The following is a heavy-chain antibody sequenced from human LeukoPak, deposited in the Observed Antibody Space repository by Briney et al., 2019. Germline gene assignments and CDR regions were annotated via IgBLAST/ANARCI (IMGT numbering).Heavy chain of an antibody. CDR1: GFTFSSYA. V-gene: IGHV3-23*01. Sequence: GGSLRLSCAASGFTFSSYAVSWVRQAPGKGPEWVSAISGSGGSTYYADSVKGRFTISRDNSKNTLYLQMNSLRAEATALYYCAKDSGDSPEYFQHWGQGTLVTVSS. CDR2: ISGSGGST. J-gene: IGHJ1*01. CDR3: AKDSGDSPEYFQH. D-gene: IGHD4-17*01.